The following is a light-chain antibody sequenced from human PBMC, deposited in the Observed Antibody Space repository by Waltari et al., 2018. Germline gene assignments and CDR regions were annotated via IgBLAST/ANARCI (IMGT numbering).Light chain of an antibody. CDR2: DVS. V-gene: IGLV2-14*03. J-gene: IGLJ2*01. CDR3: TSYTSTNTVI. Sequence: QSVLTQPASVSGSPGQSITISCTGPSSAIGCYNYVPWYQQPPGKAPKLMIYDVSRCPSGVSHRFAGSKSGNTASLTISGLQAEDEAHYYCTSYTSTNTVIFGGGTKVTVL. CDR1: SSAIGCYNY.